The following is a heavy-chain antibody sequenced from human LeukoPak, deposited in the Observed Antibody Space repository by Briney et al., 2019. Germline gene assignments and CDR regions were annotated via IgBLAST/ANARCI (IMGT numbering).Heavy chain of an antibody. CDR2: IYYSGST. CDR1: GGSISSYY. V-gene: IGHV4-59*01. CDR3: ARESPLICSSGSYRIYYFDY. J-gene: IGHJ4*02. D-gene: IGHD1-26*01. Sequence: PSETLSLTCTVSGGSISSYYWSWLRQPPGKGLEWIGYIYYSGSTNYNPSLKSRVTISVDTSKNQFSLKLSSVTAADTAVYYCARESPLICSSGSYRIYYFDYWGQGTLVTVSS.